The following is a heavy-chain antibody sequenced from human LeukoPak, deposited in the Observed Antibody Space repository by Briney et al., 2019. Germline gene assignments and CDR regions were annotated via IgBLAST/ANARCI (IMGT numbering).Heavy chain of an antibody. CDR3: AREGTVTTLDYYYYYMDV. CDR1: GFTFSSFG. V-gene: IGHV3-23*01. J-gene: IGHJ6*03. D-gene: IGHD4-17*01. Sequence: GGSLSLSCAASGFTFSSFGMRRVRQAPGKGLVWVSALSGRGGSTYYADSVKGRFTISRDNAKNSLYLQMNSLRAEDTALYYCAREGTVTTLDYYYYYMDVWGKGTTVTVSS. CDR2: LSGRGGST.